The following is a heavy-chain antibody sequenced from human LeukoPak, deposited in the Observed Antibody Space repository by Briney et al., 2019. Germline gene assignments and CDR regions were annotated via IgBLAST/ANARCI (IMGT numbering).Heavy chain of an antibody. Sequence: PSETLSLTYTVSGGSISSYYWSWIRQPPGKGLEWIGYIYYSGSTNYNPSLKSRVTISVDTSKNQFSLKLSSVTAADTAVYYCAHSGYDFWSQTHFDYWGQGTLVTVSS. CDR3: AHSGYDFWSQTHFDY. J-gene: IGHJ4*02. CDR1: GGSISSYY. CDR2: IYYSGST. D-gene: IGHD5-12*01. V-gene: IGHV4-59*01.